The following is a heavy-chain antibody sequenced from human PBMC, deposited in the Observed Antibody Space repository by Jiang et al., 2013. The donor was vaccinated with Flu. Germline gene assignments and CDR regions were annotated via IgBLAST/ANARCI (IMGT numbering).Heavy chain of an antibody. V-gene: IGHV1-69*01. Sequence: QSGAEVKKPGSSVKVSCKAYGDTFSSYALSWVRQAPGQGLEWMGGIIPIFSTASYAQKFQGRVTITADEATTTAYMELSSLRSEDTAVYYCARGRYSHYYYMHVWGKGTTVTVSS. D-gene: IGHD1-26*01. CDR2: IIPIFSTA. CDR3: ARGRYSHYYYMHV. J-gene: IGHJ6*03. CDR1: GDTFSSYA.